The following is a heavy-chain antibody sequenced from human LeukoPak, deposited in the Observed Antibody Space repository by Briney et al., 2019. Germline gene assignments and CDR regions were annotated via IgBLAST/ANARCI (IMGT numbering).Heavy chain of an antibody. Sequence: GESLKISCKGSGYSFTSYWIGWVRQMPGKGLEWMGIIYPGDSDTRYSPSFQGQVTISADKSISTAYLQWSSLKASDTAMYYCARLGTLYCSSTSCQYYFDYWGQGTLVTVSS. J-gene: IGHJ4*02. V-gene: IGHV5-51*01. D-gene: IGHD2-2*01. CDR3: ARLGTLYCSSTSCQYYFDY. CDR2: IYPGDSDT. CDR1: GYSFTSYW.